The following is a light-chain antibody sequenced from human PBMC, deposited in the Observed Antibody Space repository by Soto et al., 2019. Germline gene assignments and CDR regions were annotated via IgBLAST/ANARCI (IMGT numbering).Light chain of an antibody. V-gene: IGLV2-8*01. CDR3: SSYAGSNNLL. CDR2: EVS. CDR1: SSDVGGYNY. Sequence: QSALTQPPSASGSPGQSVTISCTGTSSDVGGYNYVSWYQQHPGKAPKLMIYEVSKRPSGVRDRFSGSKSDNTAYLTVSGLQAEDEDDYYCSSYAGSNNLLFGGGTKLTVL. J-gene: IGLJ2*01.